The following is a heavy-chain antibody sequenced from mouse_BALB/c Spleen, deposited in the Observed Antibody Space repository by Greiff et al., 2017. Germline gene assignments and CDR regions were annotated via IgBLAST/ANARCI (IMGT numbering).Heavy chain of an antibody. CDR3: ARNAR. V-gene: IGHV1S81*02. CDR2: INPSNGRT. J-gene: IGHJ3*01. CDR1: GYTFTSYW. Sequence: QVQLQQPGAELVKPGASVKLSCKASGYTFTSYWMHWVKQRPGQGLEWIGEINPSNGRTNYNEKFKSKATLTVDKSSSTAYMQLSSLTSEDSAVYYCARNARWGQGTLVTVSA.